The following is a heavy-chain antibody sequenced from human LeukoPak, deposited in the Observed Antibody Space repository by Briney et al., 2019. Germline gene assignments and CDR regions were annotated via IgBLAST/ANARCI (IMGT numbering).Heavy chain of an antibody. J-gene: IGHJ4*02. CDR3: VSDRMIRGVVIADEDY. D-gene: IGHD3-10*01. CDR1: GFSFSSYG. V-gene: IGHV3-33*01. Sequence: GGSLRLSSAASGFSFSSYGMHWVRQAPGEGLEWAAMIWYDGSEKHYADSVKGRFTISRDNSKNTLYLQMNRLRDDDTAVYYCVSDRMIRGVVIADEDYWGQGILVTVAS. CDR2: IWYDGSEK.